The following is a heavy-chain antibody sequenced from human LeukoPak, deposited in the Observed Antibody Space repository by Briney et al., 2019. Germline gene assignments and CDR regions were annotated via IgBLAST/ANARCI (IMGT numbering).Heavy chain of an antibody. J-gene: IGHJ4*02. CDR2: ITGSGVGT. CDR1: GFTFSSYA. CDR3: AKKTWDSSNWRYFDY. Sequence: GSLRLSCAASGFTFSSYAMSWVRQAPGKGLEWVSAITGSGVGTYYADSVKGRFTISRDNSKNTLYLQMNGLRAEDTAVYYCAKKTWDSSNWRYFDYWGQGTLVTVSS. D-gene: IGHD6-13*01. V-gene: IGHV3-23*01.